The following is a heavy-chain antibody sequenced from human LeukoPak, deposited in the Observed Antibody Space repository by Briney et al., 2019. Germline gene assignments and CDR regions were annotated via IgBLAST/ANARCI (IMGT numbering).Heavy chain of an antibody. D-gene: IGHD4-17*01. CDR3: TTEYYGDYHY. V-gene: IGHV3-15*01. Sequence: GGSLRLSCAASGFTFTGAWMSWVRQTPGKGLEWVGRILSKGGGGTTDYAASVRGRFTISREDSKNTVYLQMNSLITEDTAVYFCTTEYYGDYHYWGQGTLVTVSS. CDR1: GFTFTGAW. CDR2: ILSKGGGGTT. J-gene: IGHJ4*02.